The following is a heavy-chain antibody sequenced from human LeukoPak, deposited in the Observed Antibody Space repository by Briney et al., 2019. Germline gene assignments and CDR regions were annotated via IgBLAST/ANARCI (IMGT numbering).Heavy chain of an antibody. D-gene: IGHD4-23*01. CDR2: IYHSGST. CDR3: ARNGGNSDFDY. V-gene: IGHV4-4*02. Sequence: PSETLSLTCAVSGGSISSSSGNCWTWVRQPPGKGLEWIGEIYHSGSTNYNPSLKSRVTMLLDKSKNQFSLKLSSVTAADTAVYYCARNGGNSDFDYWGQGTLVTVSS. CDR1: GGSISSSSGNC. J-gene: IGHJ4*02.